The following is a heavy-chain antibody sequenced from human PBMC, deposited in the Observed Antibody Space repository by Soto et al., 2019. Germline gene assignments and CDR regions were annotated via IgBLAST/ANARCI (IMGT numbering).Heavy chain of an antibody. V-gene: IGHV3-23*01. CDR3: ARVSGIILPNY. CDR2: LSSSGGTT. J-gene: IGHJ4*02. Sequence: EVQLLESGGDLVQPGGSLRLSCVASGFAFSSFDLSWVRQAPGKGLEWVSGLSSSGGTTYYADSVKGRFTVSRDNSKNTLYLQMDSLRLADTGVYYCARVSGIILPNYWRQGTRVTVSS. D-gene: IGHD3-10*01. CDR1: GFAFSSFD.